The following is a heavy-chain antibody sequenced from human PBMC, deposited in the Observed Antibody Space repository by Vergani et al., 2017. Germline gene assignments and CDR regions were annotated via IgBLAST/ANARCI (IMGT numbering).Heavy chain of an antibody. CDR2: IIPIFGIA. Sequence: QVQLVQSGAEVKKPGSSVKVSCKASGGTFSSYAISWVRQAPGQGLEWMGGIIPIFGIANYAQKFQGRVTITADKSTSTAYMELNSLRAEDTAVYYCARVRVSSWYVWPYYFDYWGQGTLVTVSS. J-gene: IGHJ4*02. CDR3: ARVRVSSWYVWPYYFDY. V-gene: IGHV1-69*17. CDR1: GGTFSSYA. D-gene: IGHD6-13*01.